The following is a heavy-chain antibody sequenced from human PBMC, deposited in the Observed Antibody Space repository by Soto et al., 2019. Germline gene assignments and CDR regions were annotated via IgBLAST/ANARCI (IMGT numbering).Heavy chain of an antibody. J-gene: IGHJ4*02. CDR2: ISYDGGDK. CDR1: GFTFNNFA. D-gene: IGHD3-16*01. CDR3: ARDLSTCADDYYFDY. Sequence: PGGSLELSCASSGFTFNNFAMHWVGQAPGKGLDWVAVISYDGGDKYYADSVNGRFTISRDNSKNTLYLQMNGLRAEDTAVYYCARDLSTCADDYYFDYWRKGGLVT. V-gene: IGHV3-30*03.